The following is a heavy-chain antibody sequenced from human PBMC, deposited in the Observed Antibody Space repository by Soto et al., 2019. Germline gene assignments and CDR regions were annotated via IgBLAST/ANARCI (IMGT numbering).Heavy chain of an antibody. V-gene: IGHV3-48*03. J-gene: IGHJ6*02. D-gene: IGHD2-2*02. CDR2: IRSSGRTM. Sequence: GGSLRLSCEAFRFTFSSYDMIWVRQAPGKGLEWVSSIRSSGRTMYYADSVEGRFTVSRDNAKNLLYLQMNGLRAEDTAVYYCAREGGYCTSTICYKFGLDIWGQGTTVTVSS. CDR1: RFTFSSYD. CDR3: AREGGYCTSTICYKFGLDI.